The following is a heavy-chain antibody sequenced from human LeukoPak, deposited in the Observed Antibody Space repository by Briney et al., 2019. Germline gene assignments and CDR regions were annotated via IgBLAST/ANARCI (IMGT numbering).Heavy chain of an antibody. Sequence: ASVKVSCKASGYTFTDSYIHWVRQAPGQGLEWMGWINPNSGGTIYAKKFQGRVTMTSDTSISTAYMDLTRLRSDDTAVYYCARDWESIGWYFDDWGQGTLVTVSS. CDR3: ARDWESIGWYFDD. V-gene: IGHV1-2*02. J-gene: IGHJ4*02. CDR1: GYTFTDSY. CDR2: INPNSGGT. D-gene: IGHD1-26*01.